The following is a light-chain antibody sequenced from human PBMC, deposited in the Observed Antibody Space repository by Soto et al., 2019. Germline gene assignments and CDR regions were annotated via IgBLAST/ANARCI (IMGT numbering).Light chain of an antibody. J-gene: IGKJ3*01. V-gene: IGKV3-20*01. CDR2: GSS. Sequence: EIVLTQSPGTLSLSPGERATLSCRASQSVSSSYLAWYQQNPGQAPRLLIYGSSSRATGIPDRFSGSGSGTDFTRTISRLEPEDFEVYYCQQDGSSPSFGPGTKVDI. CDR3: QQDGSSPS. CDR1: QSVSSSY.